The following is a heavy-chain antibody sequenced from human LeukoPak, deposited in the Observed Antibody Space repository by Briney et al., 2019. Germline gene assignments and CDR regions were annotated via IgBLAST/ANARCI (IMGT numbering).Heavy chain of an antibody. CDR3: AKDLSGSLVGATIDY. J-gene: IGHJ4*02. CDR1: GFTFSGYA. CDR2: ISGSGGST. D-gene: IGHD1-26*01. V-gene: IGHV3-23*01. Sequence: SGGSLRLSCAASGFTFSGYAMSWVRQAPGKGLEWVSAISGSGGSTYYADSVTGRFTISRDNSKNTLYLQMNSLRAEDTAVYYCAKDLSGSLVGATIDYWGQGTLVTVSS.